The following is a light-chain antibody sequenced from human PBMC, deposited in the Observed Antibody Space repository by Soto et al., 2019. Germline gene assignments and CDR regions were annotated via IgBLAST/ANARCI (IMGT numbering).Light chain of an antibody. J-gene: IGLJ3*02. CDR1: SSNIGNHN. Sequence: QSVLTQPRSVSAAPGQTVTISCSGSSSNIGNHNVSWYQQLPGTAPKLLIYDNNKRPPGIPDRFSGSKSGTSATLGITGLQTGDEADYHCGTWDGSLTSVLFGGGTKVTVL. CDR3: GTWDGSLTSVL. CDR2: DNN. V-gene: IGLV1-51*01.